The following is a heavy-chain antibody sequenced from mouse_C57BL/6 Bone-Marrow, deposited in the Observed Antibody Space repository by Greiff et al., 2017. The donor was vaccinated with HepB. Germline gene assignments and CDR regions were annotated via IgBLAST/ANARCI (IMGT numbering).Heavy chain of an antibody. CDR3: ASHSTMVTTYYAMDY. CDR1: GFTFSDYY. V-gene: IGHV5-12*01. J-gene: IGHJ4*01. D-gene: IGHD2-2*01. Sequence: DVHLVESGGGLVQPGGSLKLSCAASGFTFSDYYMYWVRQTPEKRLEWVAYISNGGGSTYYPDTVKGRFTISRDNAKNTLYLQMSRLKSEDTAMYYCASHSTMVTTYYAMDYWGQGTSVTVSS. CDR2: ISNGGGST.